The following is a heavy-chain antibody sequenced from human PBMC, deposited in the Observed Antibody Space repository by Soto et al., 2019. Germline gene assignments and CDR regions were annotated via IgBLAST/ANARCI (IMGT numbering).Heavy chain of an antibody. CDR3: ARDKVAKILGSWFDP. CDR2: ISSSSSYI. Sequence: GGSLRLSCAASGFTFSSYSMNWVRQAPGKGLEWVSSISSSSSYIYYADSVKGRFTISRDNAKNSLYLQMNSLRAEDTAVYYCARDKVAKILGSWFDPWGQGTLVTVSS. J-gene: IGHJ5*02. V-gene: IGHV3-21*01. D-gene: IGHD5-12*01. CDR1: GFTFSSYS.